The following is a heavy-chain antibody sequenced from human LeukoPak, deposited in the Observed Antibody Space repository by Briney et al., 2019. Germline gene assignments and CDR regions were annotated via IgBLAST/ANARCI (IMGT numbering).Heavy chain of an antibody. Sequence: GGTLRLSCAASGFTFSSYDTSWVRQAPGKGLEWVSSISGNGGTIKYADSVKGRFTISRDNSKNTLYLQMNSLRAEDTAVYYCARDPYSSSPDTYNWFDPWGQGTLVTVSS. CDR1: GFTFSSYD. J-gene: IGHJ5*02. CDR2: ISGNGGTI. D-gene: IGHD6-13*01. V-gene: IGHV3-23*01. CDR3: ARDPYSSSPDTYNWFDP.